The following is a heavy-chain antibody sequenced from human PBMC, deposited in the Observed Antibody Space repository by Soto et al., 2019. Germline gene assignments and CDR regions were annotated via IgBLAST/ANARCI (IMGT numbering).Heavy chain of an antibody. CDR2: MNPNSGNT. V-gene: IGHV1-8*01. Sequence: QVQLVQSGAEVKKPGASVKVSCKASGYTFTSYDINWVRQATGQGLERMGWMNPNSGNTGYAQKFQGRVTMTRNTSISTGYMELSSLRSEDTAVYYCARGTRSSVWYAYDAFDIWGQGTMVTVSS. J-gene: IGHJ3*02. D-gene: IGHD6-19*01. CDR1: GYTFTSYD. CDR3: ARGTRSSVWYAYDAFDI.